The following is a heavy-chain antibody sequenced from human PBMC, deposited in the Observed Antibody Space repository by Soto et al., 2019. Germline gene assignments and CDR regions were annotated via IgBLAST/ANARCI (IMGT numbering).Heavy chain of an antibody. J-gene: IGHJ6*02. Sequence: SETLSLTCTVSGGSISSGGYYWSWIRQHPGKGLEWIGYIYYSGSTYYNPSLKSRVTISVDTSKNQFSLKLSSVTAADTAVYYCAREARGGVIGYYYYGMDVWGQGTTVTVSS. CDR3: AREARGGVIGYYYYGMDV. V-gene: IGHV4-31*03. CDR2: IYYSGST. CDR1: GGSISSGGYY. D-gene: IGHD3-10*01.